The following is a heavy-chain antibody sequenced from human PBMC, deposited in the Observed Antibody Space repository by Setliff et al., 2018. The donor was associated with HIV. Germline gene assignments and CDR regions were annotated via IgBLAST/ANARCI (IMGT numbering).Heavy chain of an antibody. CDR1: GYTFTSYD. CDR3: TRGGFFGVADRRALAN. CDR2: MNPNSGST. Sequence: ASVMVSCKASGYTFTSYDINWVRQAPGRGLEWMGWMNPNSGSTDYAQRFQGRVTISRDTSISTTYMELSSLTSEDTAVYYCTRGGFFGVADRRALANWGQGTLVTVSS. D-gene: IGHD3-3*01. V-gene: IGHV1-8*01. J-gene: IGHJ4*02.